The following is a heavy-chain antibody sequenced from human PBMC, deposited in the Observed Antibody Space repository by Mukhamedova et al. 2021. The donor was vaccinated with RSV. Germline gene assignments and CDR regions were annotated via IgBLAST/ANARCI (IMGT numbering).Heavy chain of an antibody. CDR2: ISGTPNNFAT. J-gene: IGHJ6*02. V-gene: IGHV3-73*01. D-gene: IGHD5-12*01. CDR3: SRPGDNGYDLDYSYYYGMDV. Sequence: GKGLEWVGRISGTPNNFATAYAASVKGRFTISRDDSKNTAFLQMNSLKSEDTAVYYCSRPGDNGYDLDYSYYYGMDVWGQGTTVT.